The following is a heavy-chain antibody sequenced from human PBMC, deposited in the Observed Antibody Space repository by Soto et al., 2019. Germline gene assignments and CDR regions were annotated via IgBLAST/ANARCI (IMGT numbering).Heavy chain of an antibody. J-gene: IGHJ6*02. CDR3: ALHGSYYYDSSGYYSSYYYYGMDV. D-gene: IGHD3-22*01. CDR1: GFTFSSYA. CDR2: ISGSGGST. Sequence: GGSLRLSCAASGFTFSSYAMSWVRQAPGKGLEWVSAISGSGGSTYYADSVKGRFTISRDNSKNTLYLQMNSLRAEDTAVYYCALHGSYYYDSSGYYSSYYYYGMDVWGQGTTVTVSS. V-gene: IGHV3-23*01.